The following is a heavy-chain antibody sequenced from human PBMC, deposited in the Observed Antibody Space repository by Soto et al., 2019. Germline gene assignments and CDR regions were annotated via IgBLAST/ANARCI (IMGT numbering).Heavy chain of an antibody. CDR1: GYTFSDYY. CDR3: AREPATAKPEGVNF. Sequence: ASVKVSCKASGYTFSDYYIHWVRQAPGQGLEWMGWINPNSGGTKYAPKFQGGVTMTRDTSITTAYMELSRLRSGDTAVYYCAREPATAKPEGVNFWGQGTLVTVST. D-gene: IGHD1-1*01. V-gene: IGHV1-2*02. CDR2: INPNSGGT. J-gene: IGHJ4*02.